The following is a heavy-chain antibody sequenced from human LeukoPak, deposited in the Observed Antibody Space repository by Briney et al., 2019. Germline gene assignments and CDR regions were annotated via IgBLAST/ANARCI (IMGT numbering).Heavy chain of an antibody. CDR1: GGSISSYY. J-gene: IGHJ4*02. D-gene: IGHD3-10*01. CDR3: ARTTYYYGSGTFDY. V-gene: IGHV4-59*01. Sequence: SETLSLTCTVSGGSISSYYRSWIRQPPGKGLEWIGYIYYSGSTNYNPSLKSRVTISVDTSKNQFSLKLSSVTAADTAVYYCARTTYYYGSGTFDYWGQGTLVTVSS. CDR2: IYYSGST.